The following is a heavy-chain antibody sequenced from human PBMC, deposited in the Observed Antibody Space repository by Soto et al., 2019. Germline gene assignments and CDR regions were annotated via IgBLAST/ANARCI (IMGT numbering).Heavy chain of an antibody. J-gene: IGHJ6*02. V-gene: IGHV4-59*01. CDR1: GGSISSYY. CDR3: ARDGYTVTPNYYYGMDV. Sequence: QVQLQESGPGLVKPSETLSLTCTVSGGSISSYYWSWIRQPPGKGLEWIGHIYYSGSTNYNPSLKTRVTIPVDTSKNQFPLKLSPVTAADTAVYYCARDGYTVTPNYYYGMDVWGQGTTVTVSS. D-gene: IGHD4-4*01. CDR2: IYYSGST.